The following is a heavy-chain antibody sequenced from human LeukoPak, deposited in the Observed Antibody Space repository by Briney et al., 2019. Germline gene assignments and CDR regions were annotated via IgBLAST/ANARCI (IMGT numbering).Heavy chain of an antibody. Sequence: SETLSLTCTVPGGSISSYYWSWIRQSPGKGLEWIGYIFYSGSTNYNPSLKSRVTISVDTSKNQFSLKLSSVTAADTAVYYCARHRAYRGYCSGGSCYLDYFDYWGQGTLVTVSS. D-gene: IGHD2-15*01. CDR1: GGSISSYY. CDR3: ARHRAYRGYCSGGSCYLDYFDY. V-gene: IGHV4-59*08. J-gene: IGHJ4*02. CDR2: IFYSGST.